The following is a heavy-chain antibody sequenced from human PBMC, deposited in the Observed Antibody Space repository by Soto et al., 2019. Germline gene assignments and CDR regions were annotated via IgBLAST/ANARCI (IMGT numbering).Heavy chain of an antibody. J-gene: IGHJ4*02. Sequence: QVQLQESGPGLVKPSENLSLTCTGSGGSVSSGSYYWGWIRQPPGKGLEWIGYIYYSGSTNYNPSRKSRVTISVDTSKNQFSLNLSSVTAADTAVYYCARDGPSSSSWYVSAYWGQGTMVTV. CDR1: GGSVSSGSYY. V-gene: IGHV4-61*01. CDR2: IYYSGST. D-gene: IGHD6-13*01. CDR3: ARDGPSSSSWYVSAY.